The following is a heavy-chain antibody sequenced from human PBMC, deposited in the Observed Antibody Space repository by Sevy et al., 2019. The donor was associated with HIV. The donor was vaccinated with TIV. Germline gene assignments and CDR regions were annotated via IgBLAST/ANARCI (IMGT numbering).Heavy chain of an antibody. Sequence: GGSLRLSCAASGFTFSSYSMNWVRQAPGKGLEWVSSISSSSSSIYYADSVKGRFTISRDNAKNSLYLQMNSLRAEDTAVYYCARGLIAVAGTVSRIYYYYGMDVWGQGTTVTVSS. CDR2: ISSSSSSI. J-gene: IGHJ6*02. V-gene: IGHV3-21*01. CDR3: ARGLIAVAGTVSRIYYYYGMDV. D-gene: IGHD6-19*01. CDR1: GFTFSSYS.